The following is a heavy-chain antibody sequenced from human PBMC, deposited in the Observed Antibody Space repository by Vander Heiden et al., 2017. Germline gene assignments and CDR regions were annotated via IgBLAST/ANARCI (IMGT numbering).Heavy chain of an antibody. D-gene: IGHD1-26*01. J-gene: IGHJ4*02. Sequence: QVQLVESGGCVAQPVRSLRLSCAASGFTFSRSGMYWVRKAPGKGLEWVAVISYDGSNKYYADSVKGRFTISRDNSKNTLYLQMNSLRAEDTAVYYCAKDGGEWDSLDYWGQGTLVTVSS. CDR1: GFTFSRSG. CDR2: ISYDGSNK. V-gene: IGHV3-30*18. CDR3: AKDGGEWDSLDY.